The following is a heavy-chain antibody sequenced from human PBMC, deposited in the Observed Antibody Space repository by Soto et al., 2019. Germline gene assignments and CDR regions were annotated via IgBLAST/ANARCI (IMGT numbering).Heavy chain of an antibody. Sequence: SETLSLTCTVSGGSISSYYWSWIRQPAGKGLEWIGRIYTSGSTNYNPSLKSRVTMSVDTSKNQFSLKLSSVTTADTAVYYCARDGSSSFLFDYWGQGTLVTVSS. D-gene: IGHD6-13*01. CDR3: ARDGSSSFLFDY. CDR1: GGSISSYY. CDR2: IYTSGST. J-gene: IGHJ4*02. V-gene: IGHV4-4*07.